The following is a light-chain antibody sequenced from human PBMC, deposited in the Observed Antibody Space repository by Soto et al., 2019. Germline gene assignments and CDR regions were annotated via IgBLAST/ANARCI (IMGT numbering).Light chain of an antibody. CDR3: QQYDILSLT. V-gene: IGKV1-5*03. CDR1: QSISSW. Sequence: DIPMTQSPSTLSASVGDRVTITCRASQSISSWLAWYQQKPGKAPKRLIYKASTLESGIPSRFSGGGSGTEVTLTISSRQPDDFATYYCQQYDILSLTFGGGTKVEVK. CDR2: KAS. J-gene: IGKJ4*02.